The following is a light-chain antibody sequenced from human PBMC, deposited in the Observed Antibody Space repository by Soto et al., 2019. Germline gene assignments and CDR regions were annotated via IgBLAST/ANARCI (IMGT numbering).Light chain of an antibody. CDR2: AAS. CDR3: QQSYNNPWT. V-gene: IGKV1-39*01. J-gene: IGKJ1*01. Sequence: DIQMTQSPSSLSASVGDRVTITCLASRSISSYLNWYQQKPGKAPKLLIYAASSLQSGVPSRFSGSGSGTDFTLTISSLQPEDFATYYCQQSYNNPWTFGQGTKVDI. CDR1: RSISSY.